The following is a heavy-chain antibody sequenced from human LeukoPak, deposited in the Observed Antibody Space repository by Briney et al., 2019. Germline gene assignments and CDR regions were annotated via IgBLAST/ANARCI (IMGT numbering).Heavy chain of an antibody. CDR1: GFTFSTYA. D-gene: IGHD3-10*01. CDR3: AVGSYYFDY. J-gene: IGHJ4*02. V-gene: IGHV3-23*01. CDR2: ISGSSAST. Sequence: GGSLRLSCAASGFTFSTYAMNWGRQAPGKGLEWVSGISGSSASTYYADSVKGRFTISRDNSKNTLYVQMNSLRAEDTAVYYCAVGSYYFDYWGQGTLVTVSS.